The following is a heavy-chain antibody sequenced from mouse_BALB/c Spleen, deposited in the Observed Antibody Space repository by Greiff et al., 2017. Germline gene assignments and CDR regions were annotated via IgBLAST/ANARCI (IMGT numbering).Heavy chain of an antibody. J-gene: IGHJ3*01. CDR1: GYTFTSYW. CDR2: IDPSDSYT. D-gene: IGHD2-3*01. Sequence: VQLQQPGAELVKPGASVKMSCKASGYTFTSYWMHWVKQRPGQGLEWIGVIDPSDSYTSYNQKFKGKATLTVDTSSSTAYMQLSSLTSEDSAVYYCTREDGYYGFAYWGQGTLVTVSA. CDR3: TREDGYYGFAY. V-gene: IGHV1S127*01.